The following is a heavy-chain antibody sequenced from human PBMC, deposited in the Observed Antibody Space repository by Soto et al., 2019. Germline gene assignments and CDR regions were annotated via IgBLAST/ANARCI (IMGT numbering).Heavy chain of an antibody. CDR2: ISSSSSYT. CDR1: GFTFSDYY. CDR3: VKDLTAGYYYGSSVYRSAP. V-gene: IGHV3-11*06. J-gene: IGHJ5*02. Sequence: PGGSLRLSCAASGFTFSDYYMSWILQAPWKGLEWVSYISSSSSYTNYADSVKGRFTISRDNSKNTLYLQMSSLRAEDTAVYYCVKDLTAGYYYGSSVYRSAPGGEGTRVTVPS. D-gene: IGHD3-22*01.